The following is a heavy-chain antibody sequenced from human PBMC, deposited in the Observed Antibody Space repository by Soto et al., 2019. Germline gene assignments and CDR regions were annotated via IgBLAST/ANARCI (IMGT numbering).Heavy chain of an antibody. CDR2: ISSSSSYI. D-gene: IGHD3-3*01. V-gene: IGHV3-21*01. J-gene: IGHJ6*02. CDR3: ARDLAESYDFWSGYQDTALGLDV. CDR1: GFTFSSYS. Sequence: GGSLRLSCAASGFTFSSYSMNWVRQAPGKGLEWVSSISSSSSYIYYADSVKGRFTISRDNAKNSLYLQMNSLRAEDTAVYYCARDLAESYDFWSGYQDTALGLDVRGQGTTVTVSS.